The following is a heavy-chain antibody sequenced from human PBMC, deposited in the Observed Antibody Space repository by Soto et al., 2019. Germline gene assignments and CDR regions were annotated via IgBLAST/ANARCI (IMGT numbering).Heavy chain of an antibody. CDR3: ARDFTGSYLSLDY. CDR2: IIAIIGIT. CDR1: GGTFSSYT. J-gene: IGHJ4*02. V-gene: IGHV1-69*04. Sequence: SVKVSCKASGGTFSSYTISWVRQAPGQGLEWIGRIIAIIGITNYSQKFQGRVTITRDTSASTAYMELSSLRSEDTAVYYCARDFTGSYLSLDYWGQGTLVTVSS. D-gene: IGHD1-26*01.